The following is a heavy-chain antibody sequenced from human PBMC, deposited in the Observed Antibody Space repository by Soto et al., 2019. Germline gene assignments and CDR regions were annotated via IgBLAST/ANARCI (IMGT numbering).Heavy chain of an antibody. V-gene: IGHV3-33*01. CDR2: IWYDGTTT. Sequence: QVQLVQSGGGVVQPGRSLTLSCVASGFTLSNYGMHWVRQAPGKGLEWVAVIWYDGTTTYSADSVKGRFSISRDNSKNALFLRLSRRRAEDRAVYYGARIFGSSVSPGWFDPWGQGPLVPFPP. CDR1: GFTLSNYG. D-gene: IGHD3-3*01. J-gene: IGHJ5*02. CDR3: ARIFGSSVSPGWFDP.